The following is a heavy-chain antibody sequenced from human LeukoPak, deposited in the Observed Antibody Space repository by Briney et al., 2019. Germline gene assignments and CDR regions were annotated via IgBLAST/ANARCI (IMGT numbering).Heavy chain of an antibody. CDR1: GFTFSSYG. CDR3: AKDGGLSTDQEYYYYYMDV. D-gene: IGHD2/OR15-2a*01. J-gene: IGHJ6*03. Sequence: GGSLRLSCAASGFTFSSYGMHWVRQAPGKGLEWVAFIRYDGNNKYYADSVKGRFTISRDNSKNTLYLQMNSLRAEDTAVYYCAKDGGLSTDQEYYYYYMDVWGKGTTVTVSS. CDR2: IRYDGNNK. V-gene: IGHV3-30*02.